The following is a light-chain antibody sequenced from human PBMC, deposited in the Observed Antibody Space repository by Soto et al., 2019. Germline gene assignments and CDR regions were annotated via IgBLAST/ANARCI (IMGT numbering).Light chain of an antibody. J-gene: IGKJ2*01. V-gene: IGKV1-39*01. CDR1: QSISSY. CDR2: AAS. Sequence: DIQMTQSPSSLSASVGDRVTITCRASQSISSYLNWYQQKPAKAPKLLIYAASSLQSGVTSRFSGSGSGTDFTLTISSLQPEDFATYYCQQSYSTPDTFGQGTKLEIK. CDR3: QQSYSTPDT.